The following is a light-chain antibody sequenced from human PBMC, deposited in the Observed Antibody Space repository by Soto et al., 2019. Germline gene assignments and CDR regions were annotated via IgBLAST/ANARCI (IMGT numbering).Light chain of an antibody. CDR2: GVS. CDR1: RSDIGSYNY. J-gene: IGLJ1*01. V-gene: IGLV2-14*01. CDR3: ISYTGSSTSYV. Sequence: QSALTQPASVSGSPGQSITISCSGTRSDIGSYNYVAWYQQFPGKTPKILIYGVSNRPSGVSSRFSGSKSGNTASLTISGLQVEDEADYYCISYTGSSTSYVVGSGTKLTVL.